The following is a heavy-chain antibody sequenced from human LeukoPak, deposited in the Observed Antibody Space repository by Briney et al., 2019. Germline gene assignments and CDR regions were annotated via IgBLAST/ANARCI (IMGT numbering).Heavy chain of an antibody. CDR2: ISAYNGNT. Sequence: ASVQVSCKASGYTFNSYGIRWVRQAPGQGLEWMGWISAYNGNTNYAQKLQGRVTMTTDTSTSTAYMELRSLRFDDTAVYYCARDGCSSTSCSLSGYYGMDVWGQGTTVTVSS. CDR1: GYTFNSYG. J-gene: IGHJ6*02. D-gene: IGHD2-2*01. CDR3: ARDGCSSTSCSLSGYYGMDV. V-gene: IGHV1-18*01.